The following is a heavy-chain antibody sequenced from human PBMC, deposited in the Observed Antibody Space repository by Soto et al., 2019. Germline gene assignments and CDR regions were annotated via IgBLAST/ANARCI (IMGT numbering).Heavy chain of an antibody. V-gene: IGHV4-61*01. CDR1: GGSVSSGSYY. CDR2: IYYSGST. D-gene: IGHD1-26*01. CDR3: ERDHSGGEGWFDP. J-gene: IGHJ5*02. Sequence: PXATLSLTLTVSGGSVSSGSYYWSWIRQPPGKGLEWIGYIYYSGSTNYNPSLKSRVTISVDTSKNQFSLKMRSVTAADTAVYYCERDHSGGEGWFDPWGQGTLVTVSS.